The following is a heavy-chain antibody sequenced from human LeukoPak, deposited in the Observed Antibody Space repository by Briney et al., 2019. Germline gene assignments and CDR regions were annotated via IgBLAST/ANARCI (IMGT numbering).Heavy chain of an antibody. D-gene: IGHD2-15*01. CDR1: GLRFSDNY. J-gene: IGHJ4*02. Sequence: GGSLRLSCAASGLRFSDNYMGWLRQPPGKGLEWLSYINSDGSMTKYTASVQGRFTISRDNAKRSLFLQMNNLRANDTARYYCAKGSHGWTFDVWGQGSQVTVSS. V-gene: IGHV3-11*01. CDR2: INSDGSMT. CDR3: AKGSHGWTFDV.